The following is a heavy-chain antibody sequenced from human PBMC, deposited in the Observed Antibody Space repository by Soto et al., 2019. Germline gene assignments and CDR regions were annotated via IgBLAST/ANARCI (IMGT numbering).Heavy chain of an antibody. Sequence: GGSLRLSCAASGFTFSSYAMRWVRQAPGKGLEWVSAISGSGGSTYYADSVKGRFTISRDNTKNTLYLQMNSLRAEDTAVYYCAKDLDYDFWSDLLNWFDPWGQRTLVTVSS. J-gene: IGHJ5*02. CDR1: GFTFSSYA. V-gene: IGHV3-23*01. D-gene: IGHD3-3*01. CDR2: ISGSGGST. CDR3: AKDLDYDFWSDLLNWFDP.